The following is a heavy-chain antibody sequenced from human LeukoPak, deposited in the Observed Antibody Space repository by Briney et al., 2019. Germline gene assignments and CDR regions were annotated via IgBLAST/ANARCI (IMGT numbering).Heavy chain of an antibody. CDR1: GFSFSSHG. CDR3: ARDKNDAFDI. V-gene: IGHV3-33*01. J-gene: IGHJ3*02. Sequence: SGGSLRLSCAASGFSFSSHGIHWGRQAPGKGLEWVAVIWYDGTNKYYADSVKGRLTISRDNSKKTVYLQMNSLRAEDTAVYYCARDKNDAFDIWGQGTMVTVSS. CDR2: IWYDGTNK.